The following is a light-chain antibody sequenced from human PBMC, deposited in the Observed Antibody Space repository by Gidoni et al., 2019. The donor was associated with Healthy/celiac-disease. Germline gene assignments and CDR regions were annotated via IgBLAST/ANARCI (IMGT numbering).Light chain of an antibody. V-gene: IGKV4-1*01. CDR2: WAS. J-gene: IGKJ4*01. Sequence: DIVMTQSPDSLDVSLGERATINCKSSQSVLYSSNNKNYLAWYQQKPGQPPKLLIYWASTRESRVPDRFSGSGSGTDFTLTISSLQAEDVAVYYCQQYYSTPPTFGGGTKVEIK. CDR1: QSVLYSSNNKNY. CDR3: QQYYSTPPT.